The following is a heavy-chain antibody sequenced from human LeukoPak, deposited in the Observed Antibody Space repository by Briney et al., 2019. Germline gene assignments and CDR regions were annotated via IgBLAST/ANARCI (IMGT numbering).Heavy chain of an antibody. CDR1: GFTFSSYA. J-gene: IGHJ4*02. Sequence: GRTLRLSCAASGFTFSSYAMSWVRQAPGKGLEWVSAISGSGGRTDYADSVKGRFTISRDNSKNSLYLQMISLRAEDTALYYCAKPATYYDILTGYDYWGQGTLVTVSS. V-gene: IGHV3-23*01. CDR2: ISGSGGRT. D-gene: IGHD3-9*01. CDR3: AKPATYYDILTGYDY.